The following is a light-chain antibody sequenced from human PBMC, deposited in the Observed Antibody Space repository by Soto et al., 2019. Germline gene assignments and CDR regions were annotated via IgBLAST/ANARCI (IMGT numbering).Light chain of an antibody. CDR1: QSVSSN. J-gene: IGKJ5*01. CDR3: QQYNSWPPIT. Sequence: EIVLTQSPGTLSLSPGARDSLSCRARQSVSSNYLAWFQQKPGQAPRLLIYDASTRATGIPDRFSGGGSGTEFTLTISSLQSEDFVVYYCQQYNSWPPITFGQGTRLEIK. CDR2: DAS. V-gene: IGKV3-15*01.